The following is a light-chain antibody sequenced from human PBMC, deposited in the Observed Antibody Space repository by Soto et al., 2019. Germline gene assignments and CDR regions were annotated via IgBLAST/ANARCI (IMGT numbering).Light chain of an antibody. CDR1: QSVSNNY. CDR2: GAS. V-gene: IGKV3-20*01. Sequence: EIVLTQSPGTLSLSPGERATLSCRASQSVSNNYLAWYQQKPGQAPRLLIYGASSRATGIPDRLSGSGSGTDFTLTISRMEPEDFAVYYCQQYGSSPSFGGGTKVDIK. J-gene: IGKJ4*01. CDR3: QQYGSSPS.